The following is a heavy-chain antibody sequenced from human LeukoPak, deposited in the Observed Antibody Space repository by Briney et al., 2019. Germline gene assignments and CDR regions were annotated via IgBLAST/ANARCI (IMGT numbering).Heavy chain of an antibody. D-gene: IGHD3-10*01. CDR2: IYSSGTI. J-gene: IGHJ4*02. CDR1: GGSISSGGYS. CDR3: ARGRPVGYGSGSYCDY. V-gene: IGHV4-61*10. Sequence: PSETLSLTCAVSGGSISSGGYSWSWIRQPAGKGLEWIGYIYSSGTINYNPSLKSRITISLDTSKNQFSLKLSSVTAADTAVYYCARGRPVGYGSGSYCDYWGQGTLVTVSS.